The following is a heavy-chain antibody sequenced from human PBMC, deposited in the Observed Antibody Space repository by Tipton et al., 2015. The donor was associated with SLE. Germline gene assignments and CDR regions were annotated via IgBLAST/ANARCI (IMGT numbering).Heavy chain of an antibody. J-gene: IGHJ3*02. V-gene: IGHV4-34*01. CDR2: INHSGRT. CDR1: GGSFSGYY. Sequence: TLSLTCAVYGGSFSGYYWSWIRQPPGRGLEWIGEINHSGRTNYKSSLKCRVTISVDTSKNQFSLKLSSVTAADTAVYYWARGIGAFDIWGQGTMVTVSS. CDR3: ARGIGAFDI.